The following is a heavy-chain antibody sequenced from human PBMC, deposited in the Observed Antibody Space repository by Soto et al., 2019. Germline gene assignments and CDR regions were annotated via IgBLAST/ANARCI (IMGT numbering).Heavy chain of an antibody. D-gene: IGHD2-15*01. CDR3: ARGDCSGGSCYGIDV. Sequence: GGSLRLSCAASGFTFSSYWMHWVRQAPGKGLVWVSRINSDGSSTSYADSVKGRFTISRDNAKNTLYLQMNSLRAEDTAVYYCARGDCSGGSCYGIDVWGRGTTVTVSS. J-gene: IGHJ6*02. CDR2: INSDGSST. CDR1: GFTFSSYW. V-gene: IGHV3-74*01.